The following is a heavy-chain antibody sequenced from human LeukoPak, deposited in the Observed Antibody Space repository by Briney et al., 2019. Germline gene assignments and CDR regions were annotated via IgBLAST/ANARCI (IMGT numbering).Heavy chain of an antibody. J-gene: IGHJ4*02. CDR3: ARDLSYYYDSSGYYYQTAPYFDY. V-gene: IGHV3-7*01. CDR1: GFTFSSYW. CDR2: IKQDGSEK. D-gene: IGHD3-22*01. Sequence: GGSLGLSCAASGFTFSSYWMSWVRQAPGKGLEWVANIKQDGSEKYYVDSVKGRFTISRDNAKNSLYLQMNSLRAEDTAVYYCARDLSYYYDSSGYYYQTAPYFDYWGQGTLVTVSS.